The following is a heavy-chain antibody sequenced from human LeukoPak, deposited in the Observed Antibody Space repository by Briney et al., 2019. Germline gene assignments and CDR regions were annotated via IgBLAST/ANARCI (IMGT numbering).Heavy chain of an antibody. CDR1: GFTFSSYA. V-gene: IGHV3-7*01. CDR2: IKEDGSEK. D-gene: IGHD4-23*01. Sequence: QTGGSLRLSCAASGFTFSSYAMSWVRQAPGKGLEWVANIKEDGSEKYYVDSVKGRFTMSRENAKNSLYLQMNSLRADDTAVYYCARDLLGGDSLPGMDVWGQGTTVTVSS. CDR3: ARDLLGGDSLPGMDV. J-gene: IGHJ6*02.